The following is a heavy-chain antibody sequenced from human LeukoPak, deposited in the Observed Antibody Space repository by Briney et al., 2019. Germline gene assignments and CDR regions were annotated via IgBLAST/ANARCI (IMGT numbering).Heavy chain of an antibody. Sequence: SETLSLTCTVSGGSISGYYWSWIRQPPGKGLEWIGYIYYSGSTNYKPSLKSRVTISVDTSKNQFSLKLSSVTAADTAVYYCARGTTMVNWFDPWGQGTLVTVSS. V-gene: IGHV4-59*01. D-gene: IGHD3-10*01. J-gene: IGHJ5*02. CDR2: IYYSGST. CDR3: ARGTTMVNWFDP. CDR1: GGSISGYY.